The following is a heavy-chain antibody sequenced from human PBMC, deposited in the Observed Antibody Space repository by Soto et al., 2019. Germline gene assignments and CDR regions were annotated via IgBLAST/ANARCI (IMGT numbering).Heavy chain of an antibody. CDR1: VYTFTSYG. Sequence: GXSVKVSYQASVYTFTSYGISWVRQAPGQGLEWMGWISAYNGNTNYAQKLQGRVTMTTDTSTSTAYMELRSLRSDYTAVYYCARAPPGYSSSWYPYGDWFDHWGQGNLVTVSS. CDR3: ARAPPGYSSSWYPYGDWFDH. V-gene: IGHV1-18*01. J-gene: IGHJ5*02. CDR2: ISAYNGNT. D-gene: IGHD6-13*01.